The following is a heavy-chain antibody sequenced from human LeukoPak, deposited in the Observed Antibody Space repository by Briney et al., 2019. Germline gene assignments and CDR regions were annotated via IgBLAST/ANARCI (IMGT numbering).Heavy chain of an antibody. J-gene: IGHJ4*02. CDR2: IKQDGSET. CDR1: GFTFSNYW. D-gene: IGHD5-24*01. V-gene: IGHV3-7*01. Sequence: GGSLRLSCAASGFTFSNYWMNWVRQAPGKGLECLANIKQDGSETYYADSVKGRFTISRDNAKNSLYLQMNSLRAEDTAVYYCARETPRRGETRDGYCWGQETLVTVSS. CDR3: ARETPRRGETRDGYC.